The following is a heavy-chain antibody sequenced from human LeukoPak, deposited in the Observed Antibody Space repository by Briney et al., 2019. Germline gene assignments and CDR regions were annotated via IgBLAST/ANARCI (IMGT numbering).Heavy chain of an antibody. J-gene: IGHJ4*02. D-gene: IGHD3-10*01. CDR2: IYYSVST. Sequence: PSETLSLTCTVSGDTISSSNFYWGCIRQPPGQGLEWFVTIYYSVSTYYNPSLKSRVSISLDTSRKQFPLKLTSVTAADTAVYYCARRPASIMDRGVVYYFDSWGQGILVTVSS. CDR1: GDTISSSNFY. CDR3: ARRPASIMDRGVVYYFDS. V-gene: IGHV4-39*01.